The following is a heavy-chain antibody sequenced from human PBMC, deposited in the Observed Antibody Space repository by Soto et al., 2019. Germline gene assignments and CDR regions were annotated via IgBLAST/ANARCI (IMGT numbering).Heavy chain of an antibody. D-gene: IGHD5-12*01. CDR1: GFTFSSYS. CDR3: ARGGDGYNSAFFDY. V-gene: IGHV3-21*01. J-gene: IGHJ4*02. Sequence: SVGSLRLSCAASGFTFSSYSMNWVRQAPGKGLEWVSSISSSSSYIYYADSVKGRFTISRDNAKNSLYLQMNSLRAEDTAVYYCARGGDGYNSAFFDYWGQGTLVTVSS. CDR2: ISSSSSYI.